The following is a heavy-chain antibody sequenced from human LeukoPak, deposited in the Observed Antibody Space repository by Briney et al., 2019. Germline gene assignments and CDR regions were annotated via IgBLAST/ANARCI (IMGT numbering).Heavy chain of an antibody. J-gene: IGHJ4*02. D-gene: IGHD5-12*01. CDR3: ARGGYIDY. CDR2: ISYDGSNK. Sequence: GGSLRLSCAASGFTFSSYGMHWVRQAPGKGLEWVAVISYDGSNKYYADSVKGRFTISRDDSKNTLYLQMNSLRAEDTAVYYCARGGYIDYWGQGTLVTVSS. V-gene: IGHV3-30*03. CDR1: GFTFSSYG.